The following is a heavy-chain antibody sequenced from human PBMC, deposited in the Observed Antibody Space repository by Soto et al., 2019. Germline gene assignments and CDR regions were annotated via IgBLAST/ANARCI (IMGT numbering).Heavy chain of an antibody. CDR1: GGSISSYY. CDR2: IYYSGST. J-gene: IGHJ6*03. CDR3: ARHFPGPYCSGGSCYIMTYYYYYMDV. D-gene: IGHD2-15*01. Sequence: SETLSLTCTVSGGSISSYYWSWIRQPPGKGLEWIGYIYYSGSTNYNPSLKSRVTISVDTSKNQFSLKLSSVTAADTAVYYCARHFPGPYCSGGSCYIMTYYYYYMDVWGKGTTVTVSS. V-gene: IGHV4-59*08.